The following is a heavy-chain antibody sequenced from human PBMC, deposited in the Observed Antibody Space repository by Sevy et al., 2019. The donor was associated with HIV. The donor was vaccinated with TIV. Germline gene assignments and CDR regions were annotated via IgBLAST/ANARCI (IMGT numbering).Heavy chain of an antibody. D-gene: IGHD1-26*01. J-gene: IGHJ6*02. CDR3: ARDGIKRDYYYPMDV. V-gene: IGHV4-61*02. Sequence: SETLSLTCTVSGDSISSGDSFWSWVRQPAGRGLVLIWRFYASGRTMYNPSLKRPLNLSVDTSKNQFYLELPSLPAADTAVYYCARDGIKRDYYYPMDVWGQGTPVTVSS. CDR1: GDSISSGDSF. CDR2: FYASGRT.